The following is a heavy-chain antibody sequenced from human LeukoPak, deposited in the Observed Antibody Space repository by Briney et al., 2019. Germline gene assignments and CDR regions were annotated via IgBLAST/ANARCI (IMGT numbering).Heavy chain of an antibody. CDR2: IYPGDSDT. J-gene: IGHJ4*02. D-gene: IGHD3-10*01. CDR1: GYSFANYW. Sequence: GESLKISCKGSGYSFANYWIAWVRQMPGKGLEWMGIIYPGDSDTTYSASFQGQVTISADKSISTTYLQWSSLKASDTAMYYCARTYGSVSYYPIDYWGQGTLVTVSS. V-gene: IGHV5-51*01. CDR3: ARTYGSVSYYPIDY.